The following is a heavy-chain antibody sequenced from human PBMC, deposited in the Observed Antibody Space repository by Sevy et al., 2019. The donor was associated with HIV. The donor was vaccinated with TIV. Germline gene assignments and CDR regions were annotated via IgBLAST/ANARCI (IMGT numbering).Heavy chain of an antibody. J-gene: IGHJ4*02. D-gene: IGHD3-22*01. CDR3: ARAALTSGYLYYFDY. CDR2: ISYDGSTT. Sequence: GGSLRLSCAASGFTFSNYPMHWVRQAPGKGLEWVAVISYDGSTTYYADSLKGRFTISRDTSKNTLYLQVNSLRAEDAAVYYCARAALTSGYLYYFDYWGQGTLVTVSS. CDR1: GFTFSNYP. V-gene: IGHV3-30*04.